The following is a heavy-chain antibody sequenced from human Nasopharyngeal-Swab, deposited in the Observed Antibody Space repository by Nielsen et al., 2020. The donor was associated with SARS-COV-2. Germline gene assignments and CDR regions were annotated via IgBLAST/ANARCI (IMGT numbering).Heavy chain of an antibody. V-gene: IGHV3-21*01. CDR3: ATSGYSSGWIF. Sequence: GESLKISRAASGFIFSTYTMNWVRQAPGKGLEWLSSIRSSTSYIYYADSVKGRFTISRDNAKNSLYLQMNSLRTEDTAVYYCATSGYSSGWIFWGQGTLVTVSS. CDR2: IRSSTSYI. CDR1: GFIFSTYT. J-gene: IGHJ4*02. D-gene: IGHD6-19*01.